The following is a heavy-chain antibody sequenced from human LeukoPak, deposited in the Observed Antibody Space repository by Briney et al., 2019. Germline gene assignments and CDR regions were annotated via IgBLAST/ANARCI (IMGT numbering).Heavy chain of an antibody. J-gene: IGHJ5*02. CDR1: GGSISSYY. D-gene: IGHD1-26*01. CDR3: AREALVGATQVGDSWFDP. Sequence: SETLSLTCTVSGGSISSYYWSWIRQPPGKGLEWIGYIYYSGSTNYNPSLKSRVTISVDTSKNQFSLKLSSVTAADTAVYYCAREALVGATQVGDSWFDPWGQGTLVTVSS. V-gene: IGHV4-59*01. CDR2: IYYSGST.